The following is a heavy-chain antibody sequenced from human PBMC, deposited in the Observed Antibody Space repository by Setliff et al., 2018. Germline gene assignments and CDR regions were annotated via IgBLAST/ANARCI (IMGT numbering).Heavy chain of an antibody. Sequence: SSETLSLTCTVSGGSSSSHYWSWIRQPPGKGLEWIGYVFYGGSTKFNPPLKSRASISVDTTKNQFSLRLISVTAADTAIYYCARHLGPWDPVDYWGPGTLVTVS. V-gene: IGHV4-59*08. D-gene: IGHD1-26*01. CDR2: VFYGGST. CDR3: ARHLGPWDPVDY. CDR1: GGSSSSHY. J-gene: IGHJ4*02.